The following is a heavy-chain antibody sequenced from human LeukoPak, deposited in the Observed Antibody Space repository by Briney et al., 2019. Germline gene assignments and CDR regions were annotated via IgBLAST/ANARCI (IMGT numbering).Heavy chain of an antibody. J-gene: IGHJ6*02. CDR1: GFTFDDYA. CDR2: ISWNSGSI. Sequence: PGGSLRLSCAASGFTFDDYAMHWVRQAPGKGLEWVSGISWNSGSIGYADSVKGRFTISRDNAKNSLYLQMNSLRAEDTAVYYCARAELYSSSWTNYYGMDVWGQGTTVTVSS. CDR3: ARAELYSSSWTNYYGMDV. D-gene: IGHD6-13*01. V-gene: IGHV3-9*01.